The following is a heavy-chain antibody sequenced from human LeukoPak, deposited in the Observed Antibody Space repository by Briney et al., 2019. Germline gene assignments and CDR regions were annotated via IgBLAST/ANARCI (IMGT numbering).Heavy chain of an antibody. J-gene: IGHJ6*02. Sequence: GGSLKISCKGSGYSFTSYWIGWVRQMPGKGLEWMGIIYPGDSDTRYSPSFQGQVTISADKSISTAYLQWSSLKASDTAMYYCATARRVTTKFYYYYYGMDVWGQGTTVTVSS. CDR2: IYPGDSDT. D-gene: IGHD4-11*01. CDR1: GYSFTSYW. V-gene: IGHV5-51*01. CDR3: ATARRVTTKFYYYYYGMDV.